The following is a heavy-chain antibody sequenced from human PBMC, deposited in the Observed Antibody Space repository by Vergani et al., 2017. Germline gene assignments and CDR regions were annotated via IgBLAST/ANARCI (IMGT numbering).Heavy chain of an antibody. V-gene: IGHV3-21*01. CDR2: ISSSSSYI. CDR1: GFTFSSYA. J-gene: IGHJ4*02. D-gene: IGHD4-23*01. CDR3: AREEDGGNDY. Sequence: EVQLLESGGGLVQPGGSLRLSCAASGFTFSSYAMSWVRQAPGKGLEWVSSISSSSSYIYYADSVKGRFTISRDNAKNSLYLQMNSLRAEDTAVYYCAREEDGGNDYWGQGTLVTVSS.